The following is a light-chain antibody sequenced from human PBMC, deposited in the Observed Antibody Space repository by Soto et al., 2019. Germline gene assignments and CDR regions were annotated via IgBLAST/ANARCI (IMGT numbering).Light chain of an antibody. CDR1: SSNIGAGYD. V-gene: IGLV1-40*01. CDR3: QSYDSSLRAVV. J-gene: IGLJ2*01. Sequence: QLVLTQPPSVAGAPGQRVTISCTGSSSNIGAGYDVHGYQQLPGTAPKLLIYGNSNRPSGVPDRFSGSKSGNSASLAITGIQAEDEADYYCQSYDSSLRAVVFGGGTNVTVL. CDR2: GNS.